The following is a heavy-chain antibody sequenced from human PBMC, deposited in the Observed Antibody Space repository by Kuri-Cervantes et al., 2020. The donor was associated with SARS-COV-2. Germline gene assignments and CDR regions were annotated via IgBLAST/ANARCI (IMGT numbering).Heavy chain of an antibody. Sequence: ESLKISCTASGGTISSSSYYWGWIRQPPGKGLEWIGSIYYSGSTYYNPSLKSRVTISVDTSKNQFSLKLSSVTDANAAVYYCARTSGYYSDYFDYWGQGTLVTVSS. CDR1: GGTISSSSYY. V-gene: IGHV4-39*01. CDR2: IYYSGST. CDR3: ARTSGYYSDYFDY. J-gene: IGHJ4*02. D-gene: IGHD3-22*01.